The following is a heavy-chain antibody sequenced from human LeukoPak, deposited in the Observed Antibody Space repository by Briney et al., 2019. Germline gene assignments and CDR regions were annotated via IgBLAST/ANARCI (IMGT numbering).Heavy chain of an antibody. Sequence: SETLSLTCTVSGGSISSSSYYWGWIRQPPGKGLEWIGSIYHSGSTYYNPSLKSRVTISVDTSKNQFSLKLSSVTAADTAVYYCARDRVGGYYYYMDVWGKGTTVTVSS. CDR1: GGSISSSSYY. J-gene: IGHJ6*03. D-gene: IGHD3-10*01. CDR2: IYHSGST. CDR3: ARDRVGGYYYYMDV. V-gene: IGHV4-39*07.